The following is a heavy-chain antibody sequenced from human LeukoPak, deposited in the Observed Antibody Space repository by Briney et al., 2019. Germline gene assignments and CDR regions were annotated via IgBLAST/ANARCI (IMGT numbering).Heavy chain of an antibody. Sequence: SETLSLTCTVSGGSISSYYWSWIRQPPGKGLEWIGYIYYSGSTNYNPSLKSRVTISVDTSKNQFSLKLSSVTAADTAVYYCARGSYDPGSYLLDYWGQGTLVTVSS. CDR1: GGSISSYY. D-gene: IGHD3-10*01. V-gene: IGHV4-59*08. CDR3: ARGSYDPGSYLLDY. J-gene: IGHJ4*02. CDR2: IYYSGST.